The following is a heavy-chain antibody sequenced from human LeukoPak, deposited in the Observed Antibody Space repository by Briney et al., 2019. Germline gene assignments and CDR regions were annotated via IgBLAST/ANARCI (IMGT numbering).Heavy chain of an antibody. J-gene: IGHJ4*02. CDR3: AKDYYYDSSGYSDYFDY. Sequence: GGSLRLSCAASGFTFSTYGLHWVRQAPGKGLEWVAVMSFDEVNIYYAESVKGRFTISRDNAMDTLYLQMNSLRAEDTALYYCAKDYYYDSSGYSDYFDYWGQGTLVTVSS. V-gene: IGHV3-30*18. CDR2: MSFDEVNI. D-gene: IGHD3-22*01. CDR1: GFTFSTYG.